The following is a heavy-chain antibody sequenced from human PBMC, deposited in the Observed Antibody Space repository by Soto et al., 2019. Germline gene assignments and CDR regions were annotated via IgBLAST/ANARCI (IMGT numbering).Heavy chain of an antibody. D-gene: IGHD2-15*01. Sequence: SVKVSCKASGGTFSSYTISWVRQAPGQGLEWMGRIIPILGIANYAQKFQGRVTITADKSTSTAYMELSSLRSEDTAVYYCARDCSGGSCYLADDYWGQGTLVTVSS. CDR3: ARDCSGGSCYLADDY. J-gene: IGHJ4*02. CDR1: GGTFSSYT. V-gene: IGHV1-69*04. CDR2: IIPILGIA.